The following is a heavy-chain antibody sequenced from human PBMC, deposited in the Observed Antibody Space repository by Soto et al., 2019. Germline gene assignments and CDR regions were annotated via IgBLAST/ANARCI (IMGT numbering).Heavy chain of an antibody. D-gene: IGHD1-1*01. V-gene: IGHV1-8*01. CDR3: ARGRVERNWFDP. CDR1: GYTFTSND. CDR2: MNPNSGNT. J-gene: IGHJ5*02. Sequence: ASVKVSCKASGYTFTSNDINWVRQAPGQGLEWMGWMNPNSGNTGYAQKFQGRVTMTRNTSISTAYMELSSVRSEDTAVYYCARGRVERNWFDPWGQGTPVTVSS.